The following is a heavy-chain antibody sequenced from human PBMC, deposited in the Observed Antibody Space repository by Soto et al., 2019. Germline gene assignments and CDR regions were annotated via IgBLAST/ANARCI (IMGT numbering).Heavy chain of an antibody. Sequence: LRLSCAASGFTFSSYGMHWVRQAPGKGLEWVAVIWYDGSNKYYADSVKGRFTISRDNSKNTLYLQMNSLRAEDTAVYYCARGRFYYDSSGYPPFDYWGQGTLVTVSS. D-gene: IGHD3-22*01. V-gene: IGHV3-33*01. CDR3: ARGRFYYDSSGYPPFDY. CDR2: IWYDGSNK. CDR1: GFTFSSYG. J-gene: IGHJ4*02.